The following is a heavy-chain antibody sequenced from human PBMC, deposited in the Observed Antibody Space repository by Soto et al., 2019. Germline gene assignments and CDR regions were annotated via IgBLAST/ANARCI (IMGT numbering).Heavy chain of an antibody. D-gene: IGHD2-21*02. J-gene: IGHJ3*02. CDR1: GGSISSYY. Sequence: SETLSLTCTVSGGSISSYYWSWIRQPPGKGLEWIGYIYYSGSTNYNPSLKSRVTISVDTSKNQFSLMLSSVTAADTAVYYCARLGDSVDAFDIWGQGTMVTVSS. V-gene: IGHV4-59*01. CDR2: IYYSGST. CDR3: ARLGDSVDAFDI.